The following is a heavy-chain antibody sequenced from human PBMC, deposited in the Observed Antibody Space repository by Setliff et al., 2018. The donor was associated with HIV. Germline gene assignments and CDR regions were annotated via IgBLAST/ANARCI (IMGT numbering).Heavy chain of an antibody. CDR2: INSDGSGT. J-gene: IGHJ4*02. CDR3: ARDLRSSHGSPNYFDY. CDR1: GYNFGVYW. V-gene: IGHV3-74*01. Sequence: GGSLRLSCAASGYNFGVYWMHWVRQVPGKGLVWVSHINSDGSGTKYADSVKGRFTISRDNAKNSLYLEMNSLRAEETAVYYCARDLRSSHGSPNYFDYWGRGALVTVSS. D-gene: IGHD2-15*01.